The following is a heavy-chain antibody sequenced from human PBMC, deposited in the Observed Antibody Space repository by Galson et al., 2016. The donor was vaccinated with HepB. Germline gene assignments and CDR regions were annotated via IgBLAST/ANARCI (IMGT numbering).Heavy chain of an antibody. V-gene: IGHV3-23*01. CDR3: ARDLRRSSSSSDY. Sequence: SLRLSCAASGFTFSSYAMSWVRQAPGKGLEWVSAISGSGGSTYYADSVKGRSTISRDNSKNTLYLQMNSLRAEDTAVYYCARDLRRSSSSSDYWGQGTLVTVSA. J-gene: IGHJ4*02. CDR2: ISGSGGST. CDR1: GFTFSSYA. D-gene: IGHD6-6*01.